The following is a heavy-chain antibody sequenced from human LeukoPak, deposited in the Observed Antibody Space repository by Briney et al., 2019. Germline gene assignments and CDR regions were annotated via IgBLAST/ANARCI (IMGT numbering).Heavy chain of an antibody. D-gene: IGHD2-15*01. V-gene: IGHV4-38-2*01. J-gene: IGHJ5*02. CDR2: MFHAGNT. CDR1: GYSITSGYH. Sequence: SETLSLTCAVSGYSITSGYHWGWVRQPPGKGLEWIGSMFHAGNTYYNPSLKSRVAMPIDTSMNHFSLNLISVTAADTAVYYCARTRYCSGETCFSPDLLDTWSRGTLVTVSS. CDR3: ARTRYCSGETCFSPDLLDT.